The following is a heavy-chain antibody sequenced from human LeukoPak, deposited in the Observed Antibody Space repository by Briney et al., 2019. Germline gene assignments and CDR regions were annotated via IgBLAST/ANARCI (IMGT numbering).Heavy chain of an antibody. J-gene: IGHJ6*03. CDR2: ISYDGSNK. Sequence: GGSLRLSCAASGFTFSSYAMHWVRQAPGKGLEWVAVISYDGSNKYYADSVKGRFTISRDNSKNTLYLQMNSLRAEDTAVYYCAREGLAYYYYYMDVWGKGTTATVSS. V-gene: IGHV3-30*04. CDR3: AREGLAYYYYYMDV. CDR1: GFTFSSYA.